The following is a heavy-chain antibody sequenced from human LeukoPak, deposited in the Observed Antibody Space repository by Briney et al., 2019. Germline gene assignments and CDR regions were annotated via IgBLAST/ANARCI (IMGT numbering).Heavy chain of an antibody. CDR3: ARGGGSGYYNNWFDP. CDR1: GVSISSHY. J-gene: IGHJ5*02. V-gene: IGHV4-59*11. D-gene: IGHD3-22*01. Sequence: PSETLSLTCTVSGVSISSHYWSWIRQPPGKGLEWIGDIYYSGSTNYNPSLKSRVTISVDTSENHFSLKLSSVTAADTAVYYCARGGGSGYYNNWFDPWGQGTLVTVSS. CDR2: IYYSGST.